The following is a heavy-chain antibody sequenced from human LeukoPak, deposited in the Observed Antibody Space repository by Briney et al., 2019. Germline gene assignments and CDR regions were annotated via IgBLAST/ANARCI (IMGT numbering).Heavy chain of an antibody. V-gene: IGHV3-7*03. D-gene: IGHD2-2*01. CDR1: GFAFSTYW. J-gene: IGHJ3*02. Sequence: GGSLRLSCAASGFAFSTYWMNWVRQTPGKGLEWVANIKSDGSEIKYVDSVKGRFTISRDNSKNTLYLQMNSLRAEDTAVYYCAKGIVVVPAANDAFDIWGQGTMVTVSS. CDR3: AKGIVVVPAANDAFDI. CDR2: IKSDGSEI.